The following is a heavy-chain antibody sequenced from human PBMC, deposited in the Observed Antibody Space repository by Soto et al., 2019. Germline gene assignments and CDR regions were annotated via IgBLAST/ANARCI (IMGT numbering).Heavy chain of an antibody. CDR1: GFTFSNYG. D-gene: IGHD3-3*01. J-gene: IGHJ4*02. CDR3: ARDDYTYGVY. CDR2: ISGSGGST. Sequence: GGSLRLSCAASGFTFSNYGMSWVRQSPGKGLEWVSAISGSGGSTYYADSVKGRFTISRDNSKNTLYLQMSSLRAEDTAVYYCARDDYTYGVYWGQGSLVTVSS. V-gene: IGHV3-23*01.